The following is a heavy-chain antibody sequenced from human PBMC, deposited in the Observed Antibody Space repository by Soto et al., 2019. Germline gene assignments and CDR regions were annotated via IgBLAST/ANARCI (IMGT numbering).Heavy chain of an antibody. D-gene: IGHD2-8*01. CDR1: GFTFSSYS. CDR3: ARVCNYYFYYMDV. J-gene: IGHJ6*03. V-gene: IGHV3-48*01. Sequence: EVQLVESGGGLVQPGGSLRLSCAASGFTFSSYSMNWVRQAPGKGLEWVSYISSSSSTLYYADSVKGRFTISRDNAKNSLYLQMNRLRAEDTAVYYCARVCNYYFYYMDVWGKGTTVTVSS. CDR2: ISSSSSTL.